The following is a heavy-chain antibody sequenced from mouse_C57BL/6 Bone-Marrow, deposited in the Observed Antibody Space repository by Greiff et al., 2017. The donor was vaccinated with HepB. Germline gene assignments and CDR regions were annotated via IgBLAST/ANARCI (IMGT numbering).Heavy chain of an antibody. CDR1: GYTFTDYY. D-gene: IGHD1-1*01. Sequence: VQLQQSGPVLVKPGASVKMSCKASGYTFTDYYMNWVKQSHGKSLEWIGVINPYNGGTSYNQKFKGKATLTVDKSSSTAYMELNSLTSEDSAVYYCASSPIYYGPYFDDWGQGTTLTVSS. V-gene: IGHV1-19*01. CDR2: INPYNGGT. CDR3: ASSPIYYGPYFDD. J-gene: IGHJ2*01.